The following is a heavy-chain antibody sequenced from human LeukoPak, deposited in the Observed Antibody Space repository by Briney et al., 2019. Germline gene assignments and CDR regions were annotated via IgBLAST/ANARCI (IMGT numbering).Heavy chain of an antibody. Sequence: GASVKVSCKASGYTFTGYYMHWGRQSPGQGLEWMGWINPKSGGTNYAQKFQGRVTMTRDTSISTAYMELSRLRSDDTAVYYCAREYYDFWSGYYLTFDYWGQGTLVTVSS. CDR3: AREYYDFWSGYYLTFDY. CDR1: GYTFTGYY. J-gene: IGHJ4*02. CDR2: INPKSGGT. D-gene: IGHD3-3*01. V-gene: IGHV1-2*02.